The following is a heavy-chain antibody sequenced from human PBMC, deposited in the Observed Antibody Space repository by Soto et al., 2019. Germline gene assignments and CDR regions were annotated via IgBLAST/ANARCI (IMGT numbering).Heavy chain of an antibody. Sequence: SETLSLTCTVSGGSISSYYWSWIRQPPGKGLEWIGYIYYSGSTNYNPSLKSRVTISVDTSKNQFSLKLSSVTAADTAVYYCAREAVVAATHGNWFDPWGQGTLVTVS. CDR1: GGSISSYY. CDR2: IYYSGST. V-gene: IGHV4-59*01. J-gene: IGHJ5*02. D-gene: IGHD2-15*01. CDR3: AREAVVAATHGNWFDP.